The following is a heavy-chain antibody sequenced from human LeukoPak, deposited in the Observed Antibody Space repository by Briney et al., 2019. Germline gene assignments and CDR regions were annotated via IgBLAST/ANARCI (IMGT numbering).Heavy chain of an antibody. CDR1: VYTFSTYG. J-gene: IGHJ4*02. V-gene: IGHV1-18*01. CDR2: ISGHNDNA. Sequence: ASVKVSCKASVYTFSTYGISWVRQAPGQGLEWLGWISGHNDNANYVQEFQDRVTMTTDTSTTIAYMELRSLTSDDTAVYFCARYLGHSSGSKRGFDYWGQGTLVTVSS. CDR3: ARYLGHSSGSKRGFDY. D-gene: IGHD6-19*01.